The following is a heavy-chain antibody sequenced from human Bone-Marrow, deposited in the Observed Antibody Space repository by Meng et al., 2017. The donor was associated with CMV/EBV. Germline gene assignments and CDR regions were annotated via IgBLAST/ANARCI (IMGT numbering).Heavy chain of an antibody. CDR2: ISGSGDST. CDR3: ANLHTGVHSY. Sequence: SLKDSSAASGFTFSSYVMNWVRQAPGKGLEWVSSISGSGDSTYYADCVKGRLTICRDNSKRTMYLQMNSLRAEDTAVYHCANLHTGVHSYWGQGTLVTVSS. V-gene: IGHV3-23*01. D-gene: IGHD2-8*02. J-gene: IGHJ4*02. CDR1: GFTFSSYV.